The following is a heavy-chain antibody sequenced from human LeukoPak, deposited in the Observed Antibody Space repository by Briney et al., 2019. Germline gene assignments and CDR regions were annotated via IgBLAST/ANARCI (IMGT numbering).Heavy chain of an antibody. V-gene: IGHV3-64*01. J-gene: IGHJ6*03. CDR2: ISSNGGST. CDR3: AKHTYQLYSYYMDV. D-gene: IGHD2-21*01. CDR1: GFTFSSYA. Sequence: PGGSLRLSCAASGFTFSSYAMHWVRQAPGKGLEYVSAISSNGGSTYYANSVKGRFTISRDNSKNTLYLQMGSLRAEDTAVYYCAKHTYQLYSYYMDVWGTGTTVTISS.